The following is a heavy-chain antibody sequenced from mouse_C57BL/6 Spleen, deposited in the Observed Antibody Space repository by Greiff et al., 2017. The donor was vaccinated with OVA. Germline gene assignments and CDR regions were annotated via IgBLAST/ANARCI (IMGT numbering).Heavy chain of an antibody. J-gene: IGHJ1*03. V-gene: IGHV3-6*01. CDR2: ISYDGSN. Sequence: EVQLQESGPGLVKPSQSLSLTCSVTGYSITSGYYWNWIRQFPGNKLEWMGYISYDGSNNYNPSLKNRISITRDTSKNQFFLKLNSVTTEDTATYYCARDRGYDYFWYFDVWGTGTTVTVSS. D-gene: IGHD2-4*01. CDR3: ARDRGYDYFWYFDV. CDR1: GYSITSGYY.